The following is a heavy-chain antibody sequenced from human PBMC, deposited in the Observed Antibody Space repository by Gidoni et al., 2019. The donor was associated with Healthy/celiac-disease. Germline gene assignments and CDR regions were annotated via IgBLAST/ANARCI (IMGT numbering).Heavy chain of an antibody. D-gene: IGHD3-9*01. J-gene: IGHJ4*02. Sequence: QVQLQESGPGLVKPSETLSLTCTVPGGSISSYYWSWIRQPPGKGLEWIGYIYYSGSTNYNPSLKSRVTISVDTSKNQFSLKLSSVTAADTAVYYCARGGYDILTGYYIANDYWGQGTLVTVSS. CDR1: GGSISSYY. CDR3: ARGGYDILTGYYIANDY. CDR2: IYYSGST. V-gene: IGHV4-59*01.